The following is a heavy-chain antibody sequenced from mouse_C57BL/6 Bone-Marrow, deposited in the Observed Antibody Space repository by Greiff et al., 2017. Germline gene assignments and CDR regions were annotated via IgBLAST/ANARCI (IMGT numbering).Heavy chain of an antibody. CDR1: GFNIKDDY. J-gene: IGHJ1*03. CDR3: TTITTVVYWYFDV. V-gene: IGHV14-4*01. Sequence: VQLQQSGAELVRPGASVKLSCTASGFNIKDDYMHWVKQRPEQGLEWIGWIDPENGDTEYASKFQGKATITADTSSNTAYLQLSSLTSEDTAVYYCTTITTVVYWYFDVWGTGTTVNVSS. CDR2: IDPENGDT. D-gene: IGHD1-1*01.